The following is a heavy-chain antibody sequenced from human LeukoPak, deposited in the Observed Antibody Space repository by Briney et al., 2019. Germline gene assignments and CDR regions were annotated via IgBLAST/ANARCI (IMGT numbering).Heavy chain of an antibody. D-gene: IGHD6-13*01. V-gene: IGHV1-69*04. J-gene: IGHJ4*02. CDR3: ARGAQQGPPDYFVY. CDR1: GGTFSIHA. CDR2: IIPIFGIA. Sequence: SVKVSCKASGGTFSIHAISWVRQAPGQGHEWMGRIIPIFGIANYAQKFHGRVTITADKSTITAYMELSGLRSEDTAVYCCARGAQQGPPDYFVYWGQRTLFTVSS.